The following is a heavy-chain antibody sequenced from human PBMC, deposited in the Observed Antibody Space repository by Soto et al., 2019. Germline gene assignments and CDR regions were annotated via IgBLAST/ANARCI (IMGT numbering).Heavy chain of an antibody. Sequence: GGSQRLSCAAAGFTFNPYAMHWVRQAPCKGLVRVGVILHDGHNQYFADSVQGRFTISRDNSNNPLYLQINSLRHVDKAVYYCVKEKMRAFDYCGQRTLVTVSS. CDR1: GFTFNPYA. J-gene: IGHJ4*02. CDR3: VKEKMRAFDY. CDR2: ILHDGHNQ. V-gene: IGHV3-30*18.